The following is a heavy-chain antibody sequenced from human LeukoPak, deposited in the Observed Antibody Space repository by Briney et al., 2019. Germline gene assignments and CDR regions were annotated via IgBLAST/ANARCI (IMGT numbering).Heavy chain of an antibody. Sequence: SETLSLTCTVSGGSISSSGYYWGWIRQPPGKGLEWIGSIYYSGSTYYNPPLKGRVTISEDTSKNQFSLKLSSVTAADTAVYYCAVYCSSTSCYARRAFDIWGQGTTVTVSS. V-gene: IGHV4-39*01. CDR3: AVYCSSTSCYARRAFDI. CDR2: IYYSGST. D-gene: IGHD2-2*01. CDR1: GGSISSSGYY. J-gene: IGHJ3*02.